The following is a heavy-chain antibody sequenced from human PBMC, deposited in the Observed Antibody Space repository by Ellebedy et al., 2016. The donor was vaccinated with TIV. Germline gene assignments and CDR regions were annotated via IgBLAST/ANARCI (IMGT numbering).Heavy chain of an antibody. Sequence: PGGSLRLSCAASGFTFSPYWMSWVRQAPGKGLEWVANIKQDGSEKYYVDSVKGRFTISRDNAKNSLYLQMNSLRAEDTAVYYCARVEAALYGISNYYYGMDVWGQGTTVTVSS. V-gene: IGHV3-7*01. D-gene: IGHD6-25*01. CDR2: IKQDGSEK. CDR1: GFTFSPYW. J-gene: IGHJ6*02. CDR3: ARVEAALYGISNYYYGMDV.